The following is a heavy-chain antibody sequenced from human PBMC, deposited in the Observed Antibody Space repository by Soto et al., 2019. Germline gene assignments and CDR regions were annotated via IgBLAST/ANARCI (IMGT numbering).Heavy chain of an antibody. J-gene: IGHJ4*02. CDR1: GYTFTSYD. CDR3: ARDGPYYDFWSGYYDY. CDR2: MNPNSGNT. V-gene: IGHV1-8*01. D-gene: IGHD3-3*01. Sequence: ASVKVSCKASGYTFTSYDINWVRQATGQGLEWMGWMNPNSGNTGYAQKIQGRVTMTRNTSISTAHMELSSLRSEETAVYYCARDGPYYDFWSGYYDYWGQGTLVTVSS.